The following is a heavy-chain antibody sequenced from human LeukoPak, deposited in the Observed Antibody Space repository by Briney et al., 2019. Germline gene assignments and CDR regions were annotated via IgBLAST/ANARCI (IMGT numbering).Heavy chain of an antibody. V-gene: IGHV4-38-2*01. CDR2: IYHSGST. CDR1: GYSISSGYY. J-gene: IGHJ4*02. D-gene: IGHD3-22*01. CDR3: ARHRSNYYDSSGYYYNY. Sequence: PSETLSLTCAVSGYSISSGYYWGWIRQPPGKGLEWIGSIYHSGSTYYNPSLKSRVTISVDTSKNQFSLKLSSVTAADTAVYYCARHRSNYYDSSGYYYNYWGQGTLVTVSS.